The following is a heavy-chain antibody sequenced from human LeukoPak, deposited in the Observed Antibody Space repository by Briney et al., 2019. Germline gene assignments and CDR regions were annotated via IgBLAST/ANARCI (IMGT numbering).Heavy chain of an antibody. CDR2: NYYSGST. CDR1: GGSISSFY. V-gene: IGHV4-59*13. CDR3: ARGGWNKFDY. J-gene: IGHJ4*02. D-gene: IGHD3-22*01. Sequence: SETLSLTCTVSGGSISSFYWRWIRHPPGEGVEWIGNNYYSGSTHYNPSLKSRVTISVHTSKNQFSLKLSSVTAADTAVYYCARGGWNKFDYWGQGTLVTVSS.